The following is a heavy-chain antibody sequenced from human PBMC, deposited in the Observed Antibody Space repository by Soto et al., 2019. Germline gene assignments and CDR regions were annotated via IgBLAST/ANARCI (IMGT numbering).Heavy chain of an antibody. V-gene: IGHV3-21*01. D-gene: IGHD3-16*02. J-gene: IGHJ3*02. CDR2: ISSSSSYI. Sequence: EVQLVESGGCLVKPGGSLRLSCAASGFTFRSYSMNWVRQAPGKGLEWVSSISSSSSYIYYADSVKGRFTISRDNAKNPLYLQRNSLRAEDTAVYYCARVRMITFGGVIGRDAFSIWGQGTMVTVSS. CDR3: ARVRMITFGGVIGRDAFSI. CDR1: GFTFRSYS.